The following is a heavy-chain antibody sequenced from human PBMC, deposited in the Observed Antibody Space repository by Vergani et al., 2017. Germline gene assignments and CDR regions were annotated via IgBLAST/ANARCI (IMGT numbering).Heavy chain of an antibody. V-gene: IGHV3-21*06. CDR1: GFTFSDFS. Sequence: EVQLLESGGGSAQPGESLRLSCVASGFTFSDFSMSWVRQAPGKGLEWVAFIGSSGPYINYADSVKGRFIISRDNTNNSLFLQMRSLRAEDAAVYYCARDCTRRGCPDNYGMDVWGQGATVTVSS. D-gene: IGHD2-8*01. CDR3: ARDCTRRGCPDNYGMDV. CDR2: IGSSGPYI. J-gene: IGHJ6*02.